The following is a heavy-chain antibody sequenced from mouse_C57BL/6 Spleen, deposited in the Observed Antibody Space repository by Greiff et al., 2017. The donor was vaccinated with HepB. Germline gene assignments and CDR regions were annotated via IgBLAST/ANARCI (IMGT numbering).Heavy chain of an antibody. D-gene: IGHD2-10*02. Sequence: QVTLKVSGPGILQPSQTLSLTCSFSGFSLSTFGMGLGWIRQPSGKGLEWLAHIWWDDDKYYNPALKSRLTISKDTSKNQVFLKIANVDTADTATDYCARYGNYVLPYYAMDYWGQGTSVTVSS. CDR2: IWWDDDK. CDR1: GFSLSTFGMG. V-gene: IGHV8-8*01. CDR3: ARYGNYVLPYYAMDY. J-gene: IGHJ4*01.